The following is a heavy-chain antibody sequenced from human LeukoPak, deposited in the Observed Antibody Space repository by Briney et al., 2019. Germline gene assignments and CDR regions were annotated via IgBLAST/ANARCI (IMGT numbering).Heavy chain of an antibody. J-gene: IGHJ4*02. V-gene: IGHV3-30*02. CDR3: ARDRRVSVVPYFDY. CDR1: GFTFSSYG. D-gene: IGHD3-22*01. Sequence: GGSLRLSCAASGFTFSSYGMHWVRQAPGKGLEWVAYIRFDGSDQYYADSVKGRFTISRDNAKNSLYLQMNSLRAEDTAVYYCARDRRVSVVPYFDYWGQGTLVTVSS. CDR2: IRFDGSDQ.